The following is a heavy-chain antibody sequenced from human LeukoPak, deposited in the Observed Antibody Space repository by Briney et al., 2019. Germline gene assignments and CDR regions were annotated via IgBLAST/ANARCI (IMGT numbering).Heavy chain of an antibody. V-gene: IGHV3-20*04. D-gene: IGHD1-26*01. J-gene: IGHJ4*02. CDR2: INWNGGST. CDR1: GFTFDDYD. Sequence: GGSLRLSCAASGFTFDDYDMSWVRQAPGKGLEWGFGINWNGGSTGYADSVKGRFTISRDNANNSLYLQMNSLTAEDTAVFYCARVGSRGYYFDYWGQGTLVSVSS. CDR3: ARVGSRGYYFDY.